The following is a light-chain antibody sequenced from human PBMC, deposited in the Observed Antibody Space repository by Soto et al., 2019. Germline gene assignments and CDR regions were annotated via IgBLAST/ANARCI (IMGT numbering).Light chain of an antibody. V-gene: IGKV3-20*01. CDR2: GAS. J-gene: IGKJ1*01. CDR3: QQYAYLWT. CDR1: QSVSSSY. Sequence: EIVFTQSPRTLSLSPGERATLSCRASQSVSSSYLAWYQQKPGQAPRLLIYGASSRATGIPDRFSGGGSGTDFTLTISRLEPEDFAVYYCQQYAYLWTFGQGTKVDIK.